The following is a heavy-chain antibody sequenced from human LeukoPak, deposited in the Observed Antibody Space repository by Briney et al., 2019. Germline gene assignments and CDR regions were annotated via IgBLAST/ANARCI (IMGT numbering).Heavy chain of an antibody. CDR3: ATVSGGTYDSSGYYYYWFDP. J-gene: IGHJ5*02. V-gene: IGHV1-24*01. CDR1: GYILTELS. D-gene: IGHD3-22*01. Sequence: ASVKVSCKVSGYILTELSIHWVRQAPGKGLEWMGGFDPEDGETIYAQKFQGRVTMTEDTSTDTAYMELSSLRSEDTAVYYCATVSGGTYDSSGYYYYWFDPWGQGTLVTVSS. CDR2: FDPEDGET.